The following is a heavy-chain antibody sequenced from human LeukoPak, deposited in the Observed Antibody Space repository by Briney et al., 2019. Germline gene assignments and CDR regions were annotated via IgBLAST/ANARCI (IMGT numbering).Heavy chain of an antibody. CDR1: GFTFSSYG. D-gene: IGHD3-10*01. Sequence: GGSLRLSCAASGFTFSSYGMHWVRQAPGKGLEWVAFIRYDGSNKYYADSVKGRFTTSRDNSKNTLYLQMNSLRADDTAIYYCAKRNTMVRGGPCFDYWGQGLLVTVSS. CDR3: AKRNTMVRGGPCFDY. V-gene: IGHV3-30*02. J-gene: IGHJ4*02. CDR2: IRYDGSNK.